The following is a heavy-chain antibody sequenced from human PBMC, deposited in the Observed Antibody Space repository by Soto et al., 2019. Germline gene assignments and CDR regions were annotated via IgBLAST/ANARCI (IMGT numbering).Heavy chain of an antibody. V-gene: IGHV3-13*01. D-gene: IGHD4-4*01. CDR3: ARVAVTPTSYAFDI. CDR1: GFTFSSYD. J-gene: IGHJ3*02. CDR2: IGTAGDT. Sequence: GGSLRLSCAASGFTFSSYDMHWVRQATGKGLVWVSAIGTAGDTYYPGSVKGRFTISRENAKNSLYLQMNSLRAEDTAVYYCARVAVTPTSYAFDIWGQGTMVTVSS.